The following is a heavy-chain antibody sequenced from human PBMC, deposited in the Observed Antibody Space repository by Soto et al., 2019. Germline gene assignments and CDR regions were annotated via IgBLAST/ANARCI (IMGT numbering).Heavy chain of an antibody. V-gene: IGHV4-31*02. D-gene: IGHD3-16*01. CDR3: ARARMAFGGVTDY. CDR2: IYYSGST. CDR1: GASIRSGVYY. J-gene: IGHJ4*02. Sequence: SLSLRCTVSGASIRSGVYYWSWIRQHPGKGLEWIGYIYYSGSTYYNPSLKSRVTISVDTSKNQFSLKLSSVPDADTAGYYCARARMAFGGVTDYWGQGTLVTVS.